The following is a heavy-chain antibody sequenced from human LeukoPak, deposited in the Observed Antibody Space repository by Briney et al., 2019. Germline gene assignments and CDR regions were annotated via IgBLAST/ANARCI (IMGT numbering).Heavy chain of an antibody. J-gene: IGHJ4*02. V-gene: IGHV1-46*01. CDR1: GSTFTRYY. D-gene: IGHD6-13*01. CDR2: INPSSGST. CDR3: ARTYSSSWSYCDS. Sequence: ASVKVSCKASGSTFTRYYIHWVRQAPGQGLDWVGMINPSSGSTRFAQMFQDRVTMTRDTSTSAVYMELSSLTSEDTAMYYCARTYSSSWSYCDSWGQGTLVTVSS.